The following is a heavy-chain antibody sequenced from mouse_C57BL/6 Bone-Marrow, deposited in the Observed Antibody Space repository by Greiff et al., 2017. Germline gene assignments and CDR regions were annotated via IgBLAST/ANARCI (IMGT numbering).Heavy chain of an antibody. CDR2: IHPNSSST. CDR1: GYTFTSYW. CDR3: ARKRDYSNTWFAY. J-gene: IGHJ3*01. V-gene: IGHV1-64*01. D-gene: IGHD2-5*01. Sequence: QVQLQQPGAELVKPGASVKLSCKASGYTFTSYWMHWVKQRPGQGLEWIGMIHPNSSSTNYNEKFKSKATLTVDKSSTTSYMQLSSLTSEDSAVYDCARKRDYSNTWFAYWGQGTLVTVSA.